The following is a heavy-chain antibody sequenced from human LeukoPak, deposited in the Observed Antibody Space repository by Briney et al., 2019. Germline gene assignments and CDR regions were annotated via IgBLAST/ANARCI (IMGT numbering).Heavy chain of an antibody. Sequence: HTGGSLRLSCAASGFTVSSNYMSWVRQAPGKGLEWVSVIYSGGSTYYADSVKGRFTISRDNSKNTLYLQMNSLRAEDTAVYYCARLPGYCSSNSCYKMTIPFDYWGQGTLVTVSS. CDR2: IYSGGST. J-gene: IGHJ4*02. D-gene: IGHD2-2*02. V-gene: IGHV3-53*01. CDR3: ARLPGYCSSNSCYKMTIPFDY. CDR1: GFTVSSNY.